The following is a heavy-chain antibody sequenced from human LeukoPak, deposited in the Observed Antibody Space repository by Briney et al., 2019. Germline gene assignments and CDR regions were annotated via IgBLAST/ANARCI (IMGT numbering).Heavy chain of an antibody. J-gene: IGHJ4*02. V-gene: IGHV3-74*01. CDR1: GFRLSNHW. CDR2: INHDGSIT. CDR3: VRLLDRDF. Sequence: GGSLRLSCAASGFRLSNHWMHWVRQAPGTGRVWVSRINHDGSITDYADSLKGRFTISRDNAKNTVYLQMGSLRVEDTAVYYCVRLLDRDFWGRGTLVTVSS.